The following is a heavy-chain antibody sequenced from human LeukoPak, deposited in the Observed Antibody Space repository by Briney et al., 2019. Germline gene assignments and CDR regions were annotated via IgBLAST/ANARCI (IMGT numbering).Heavy chain of an antibody. J-gene: IGHJ4*02. Sequence: PGGSLRLSCAASGFSFSDAWMSWVRQIPGKGLEWVGRIESKTDGGTTDYAAPVKGRFTISRDDSTNTLYLLMNSLKSEDTAVYYCTTYGSGRKFDYWGQGILVTVSS. CDR1: GFSFSDAW. V-gene: IGHV3-15*04. CDR2: IESKTDGGTT. D-gene: IGHD3-10*01. CDR3: TTYGSGRKFDY.